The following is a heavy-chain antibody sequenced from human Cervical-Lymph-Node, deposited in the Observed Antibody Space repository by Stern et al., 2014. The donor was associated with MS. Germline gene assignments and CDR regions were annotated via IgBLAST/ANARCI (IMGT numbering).Heavy chain of an antibody. J-gene: IGHJ5*02. CDR1: GSTVNSNY. V-gene: IGHV3-66*01. CDR3: TREMAARRLDP. CDR2: FYSGIST. Sequence: EVQLVESGGTLVQPGGSLRLSCAASGSTVNSNYMTWVRQAPGTGLELVSIFYSGISTYYAESVKGRFSFSIDKPKNTLYLQMNNLRVEDTAMYYCTREMAARRLDPWGQGTLVIVSA. D-gene: IGHD5-24*01.